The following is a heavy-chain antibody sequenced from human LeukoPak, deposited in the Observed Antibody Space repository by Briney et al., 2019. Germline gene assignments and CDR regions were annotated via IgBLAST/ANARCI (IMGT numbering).Heavy chain of an antibody. V-gene: IGHV1-18*01. J-gene: IGHJ5*02. CDR2: ISAYNGNT. Sequence: GASVKDSCKASGYTFPSYGISWVRQAPGQGLEWMGWISAYNGNTNNAQKLQGRVTMTTDTSTSTAYMELRSLRSDDTAVYYCASFGSSSNNWFDPWGQGTLVIVSS. D-gene: IGHD6-6*01. CDR1: GYTFPSYG. CDR3: ASFGSSSNNWFDP.